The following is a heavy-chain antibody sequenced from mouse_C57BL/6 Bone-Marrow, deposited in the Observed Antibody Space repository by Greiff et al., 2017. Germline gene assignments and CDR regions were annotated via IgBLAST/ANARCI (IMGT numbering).Heavy chain of an antibody. J-gene: IGHJ1*03. D-gene: IGHD1-1*01. Sequence: EVMLVESGRGLVKPGGSLKLSCAASGSTFSDYGMHWVRQAPEKGLEWVAYISCGSSTIYYADTVKGRFTISRDNAKNTVFLQMTSLRTEDTAINYCGTTVVAYWYFDVWGTGTTVTVSS. CDR3: GTTVVAYWYFDV. V-gene: IGHV5-17*01. CDR2: ISCGSSTI. CDR1: GSTFSDYG.